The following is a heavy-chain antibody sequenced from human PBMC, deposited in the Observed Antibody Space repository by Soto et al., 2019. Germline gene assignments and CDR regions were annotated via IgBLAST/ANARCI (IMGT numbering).Heavy chain of an antibody. V-gene: IGHV4-59*01. CDR2: IYYSGST. CDR1: GGSFSDYS. D-gene: IGHD3-10*01. J-gene: IGHJ5*02. Sequence: SETLSLTCAVYGGSFSDYSWTWIRQPPGKGLEWIGYIYYSGSTNYNPSLKSRVTISVDTSKNQFSLKLSSVTAADTAVYYCARIDGSGSYDWFDPWGQGTLVTSPQ. CDR3: ARIDGSGSYDWFDP.